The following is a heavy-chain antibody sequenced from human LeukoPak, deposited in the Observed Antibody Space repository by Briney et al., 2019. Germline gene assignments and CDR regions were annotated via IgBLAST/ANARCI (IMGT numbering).Heavy chain of an antibody. Sequence: GDSLRLSCAASGFTFTKYWMTWVRQAPGKGLEWVGNIKQDGSDKNYMDSVKGRFTISRDNTKNSVYLQMSSLRAEDTAVYYCATGLFHFDYWGQGTLVTV. D-gene: IGHD2-21*01. V-gene: IGHV3-7*01. CDR2: IKQDGSDK. CDR3: ATGLFHFDY. J-gene: IGHJ4*02. CDR1: GFTFTKYW.